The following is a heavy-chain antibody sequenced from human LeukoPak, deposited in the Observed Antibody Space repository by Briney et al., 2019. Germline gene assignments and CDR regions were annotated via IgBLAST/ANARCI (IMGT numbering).Heavy chain of an antibody. CDR1: GYSISSGYY. J-gene: IGHJ4*02. CDR2: IYHSGST. Sequence: SETLSLTCAVSGYSISSGYYWGWIRQPPGKGLEWIGSIYHSGSTYYNPSLKSRVTISVDTSKNQFSLKLSSVAAADTAVYYCARVKYSSGWYFDYWGQGTLVTVSS. V-gene: IGHV4-38-2*01. D-gene: IGHD6-19*01. CDR3: ARVKYSSGWYFDY.